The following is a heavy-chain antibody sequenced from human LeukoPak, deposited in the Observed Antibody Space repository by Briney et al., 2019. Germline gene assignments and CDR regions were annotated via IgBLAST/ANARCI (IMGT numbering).Heavy chain of an antibody. CDR3: AKDYYGSGRYPSGAFDI. CDR1: GFTFSSYA. J-gene: IGHJ3*02. CDR2: ISGSGGST. V-gene: IGHV3-23*01. Sequence: PGGSLRLSCAASGFTFSSYAMSWVRQAPGKGLEWVSAISGSGGSTYYAVSVKGRFTISRDNSKNTLYLQMNSLRAEDTAVYYCAKDYYGSGRYPSGAFDIWGQGTMVTVSS. D-gene: IGHD3-10*01.